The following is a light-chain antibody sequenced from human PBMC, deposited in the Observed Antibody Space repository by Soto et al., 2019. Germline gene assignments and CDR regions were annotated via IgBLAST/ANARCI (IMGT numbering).Light chain of an antibody. V-gene: IGLV2-14*01. CDR3: SPYTSSSTYV. J-gene: IGLJ1*01. CDR2: EVS. Sequence: LTQPASVSGSPGQSITISCTGTSSDVGGYNYVSWYQQHPGKAPKLMIYEVSNRPSGVSNRFSGSKSGNTASLTISGLQAEDEADYYCSPYTSSSTYVFGTGTKVTVL. CDR1: SSDVGGYNY.